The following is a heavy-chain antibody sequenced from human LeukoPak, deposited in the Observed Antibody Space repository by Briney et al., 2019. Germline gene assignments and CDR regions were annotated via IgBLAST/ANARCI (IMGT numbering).Heavy chain of an antibody. CDR1: RFIFSSYA. CDR2: LSYDGSGK. CDR3: ARGGSSWDFAFDI. D-gene: IGHD6-13*01. V-gene: IGHV3-30*04. Sequence: GGSLRLSCVASRFIFSSYAMHWVRQAPGKGLEWVAVLSYDGSGKYYADSVKGRFTISRDNSRNTLYLQMNSLRTEDTAMYYCARGGSSWDFAFDIWGQGTMVTVSS. J-gene: IGHJ3*02.